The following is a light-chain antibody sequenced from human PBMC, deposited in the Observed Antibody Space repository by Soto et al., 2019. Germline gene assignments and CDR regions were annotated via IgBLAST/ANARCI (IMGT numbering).Light chain of an antibody. CDR3: AAWDASLNGYV. CDR1: SSNIGGNT. J-gene: IGLJ1*01. CDR2: SYD. Sequence: QSALTQPPSASGTPGQRVTISCSTSSSNIGGNTVNWYQQVPGTAPKLLIYSYDQRPSGVPDRFSGSKSGTSASLDISGLQSEDEADYYCAAWDASLNGYVFGTGTKVTVL. V-gene: IGLV1-44*01.